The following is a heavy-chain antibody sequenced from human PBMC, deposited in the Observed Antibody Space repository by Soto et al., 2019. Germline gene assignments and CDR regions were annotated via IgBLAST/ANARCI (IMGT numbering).Heavy chain of an antibody. Sequence: SETLSLTCTVSGGSISSSSYYWGWIRQPPGKGLEWIGSIYYSGSTYYNPSLKSRVTISVDTSTNQFSLKLSSVTAADTAVYYCARVRSPLNTYYDFWSGYYKVGVYFDYWGQGTLVTVSS. V-gene: IGHV4-39*01. CDR3: ARVRSPLNTYYDFWSGYYKVGVYFDY. J-gene: IGHJ4*02. CDR1: GGSISSSSYY. CDR2: IYYSGST. D-gene: IGHD3-3*01.